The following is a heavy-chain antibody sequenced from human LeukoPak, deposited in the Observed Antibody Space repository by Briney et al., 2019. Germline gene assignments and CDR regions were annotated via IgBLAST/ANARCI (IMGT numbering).Heavy chain of an antibody. Sequence: ETLSLTCTVSGGSISSYYWSWIRQPPGKGLEWSGYIYYSGSTNYNPSLKSRVTISVDTSKNQFSLKLSSVTAADTAVYYCARGVGAIAYWGQGTLVTVSS. V-gene: IGHV4-59*01. D-gene: IGHD1-26*01. CDR3: ARGVGAIAY. J-gene: IGHJ4*02. CDR1: GGSISSYY. CDR2: IYYSGST.